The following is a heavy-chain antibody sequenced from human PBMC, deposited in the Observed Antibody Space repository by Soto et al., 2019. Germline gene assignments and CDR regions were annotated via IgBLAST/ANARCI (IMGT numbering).Heavy chain of an antibody. V-gene: IGHV3-23*01. CDR2: ISGRGDSV. D-gene: IGHD4-17*01. J-gene: IGHJ4*02. Sequence: SGYTFSISVMHWVRQAPGKWLEWVSTISGRGDSVYYADSVKGRFTISRDNSKNTLSLQMNSLRAEDTAIYYCAKAITNRLRIIDYWGQGTLVTVSS. CDR3: AKAITNRLRIIDY. CDR1: GYTFSISV.